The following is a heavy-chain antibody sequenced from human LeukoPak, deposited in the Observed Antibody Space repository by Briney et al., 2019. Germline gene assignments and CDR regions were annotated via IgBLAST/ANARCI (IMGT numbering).Heavy chain of an antibody. CDR3: ARDNSVEDTAWWFDP. V-gene: IGHV1-2*02. Sequence: ASVKVSCKASGYTFTGYYMHWVRQAPGQGLEWMGWINPNSGGTNYAQKFQGRVTMTRDMSTSTDYMELSSLRSEDAAVYYCARDNSVEDTAWWFDPWGQGTLVTVSS. J-gene: IGHJ5*02. D-gene: IGHD4-23*01. CDR2: INPNSGGT. CDR1: GYTFTGYY.